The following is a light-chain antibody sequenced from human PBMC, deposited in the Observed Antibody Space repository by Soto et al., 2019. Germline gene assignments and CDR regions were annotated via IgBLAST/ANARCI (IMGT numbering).Light chain of an antibody. CDR2: GAS. V-gene: IGKV3-20*01. Sequence: DIVLRQSPGTLSWYHQERATLSCRASQSVSSSYLAWYQQKPGQAPRLLIYGASSRATGIPDRFSGSGSGTDFTLTISRLEPEDFAVYYCQQYGSSPPRWTFGQVTKVDIK. CDR1: QSVSSSY. J-gene: IGKJ1*01. CDR3: QQYGSSPPRWT.